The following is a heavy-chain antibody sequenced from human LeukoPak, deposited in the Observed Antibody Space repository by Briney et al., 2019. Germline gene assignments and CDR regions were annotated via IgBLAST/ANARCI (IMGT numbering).Heavy chain of an antibody. CDR1: GYTFTGYY. V-gene: IGHV1-2*02. D-gene: IGHD3-22*01. CDR3: ARHYYDSSGYYPALGY. Sequence: TVNASCKASGYTFTGYYMHWVPQSPGQGLEWMGWINPNSGGTNYSQKFPGRVTTTRVTTISTHYMVLRRLRSDDTAVYYCARHYYDSSGYYPALGYWGQGTLVTVSS. CDR2: INPNSGGT. J-gene: IGHJ4*02.